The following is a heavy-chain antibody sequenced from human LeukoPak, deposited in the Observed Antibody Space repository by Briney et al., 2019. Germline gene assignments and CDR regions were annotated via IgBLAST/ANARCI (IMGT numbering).Heavy chain of an antibody. D-gene: IGHD2-2*01. CDR2: INPNSGGT. V-gene: IGHV1-2*02. Sequence: ASVKVSCKASGYTFTGYYMHWVRQAPGQGLEWMGWINPNSGGTNYAQKFQGRVTMTRDTSISTAYMELSRLRSDDTAVYYCARGASSTSWASAFDIWGQGTMVTVSS. CDR3: ARGASSTSWASAFDI. J-gene: IGHJ3*02. CDR1: GYTFTGYY.